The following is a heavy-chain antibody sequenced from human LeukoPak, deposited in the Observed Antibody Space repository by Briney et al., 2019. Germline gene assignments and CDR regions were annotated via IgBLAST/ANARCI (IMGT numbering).Heavy chain of an antibody. Sequence: GGSLRLSSVASGFSFSSSYWMHWVRQAPGKGSEWLANIKYDGSEKFYADSVKGRFTISRDNAKNSLYLEMNNLRAEDTAVYFCARDHQVRSRWFDPWGQGTLVTVSS. J-gene: IGHJ5*02. CDR2: IKYDGSEK. V-gene: IGHV3-7*01. CDR3: ARDHQVRSRWFDP. CDR1: GFSFSSSYW.